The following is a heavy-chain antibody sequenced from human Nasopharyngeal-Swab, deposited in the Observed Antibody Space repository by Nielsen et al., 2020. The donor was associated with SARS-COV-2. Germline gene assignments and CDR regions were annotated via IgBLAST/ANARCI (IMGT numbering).Heavy chain of an antibody. D-gene: IGHD1-26*01. V-gene: IGHV1-8*01. Sequence: ASVKVSCKASGYTFTSYDINWVRQATGQGLEWMGWMNPNSGNTGYAQKFQGRVTMTRNTSISTAYMELSSLRSEDTAVYYCAVVGAAKGGSYYWGQGTLVTVSS. CDR1: GYTFTSYD. CDR3: AVVGAAKGGSYY. J-gene: IGHJ4*02. CDR2: MNPNSGNT.